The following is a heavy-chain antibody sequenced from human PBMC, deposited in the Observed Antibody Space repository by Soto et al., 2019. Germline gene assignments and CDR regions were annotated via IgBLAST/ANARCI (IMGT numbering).Heavy chain of an antibody. V-gene: IGHV1-8*01. CDR1: GYTFTSYD. J-gene: IGHJ6*02. Sequence: GASVKVSCKASGYTFTSYDINWVRQATGQGLEWMGWMNPNSGNTGYAQKFQGRVTMTRNTSISTAYMELSSLRSEDTAVYYCATALISGGLYGMDVWGQGTTVTVSS. CDR2: MNPNSGNT. D-gene: IGHD3-10*01. CDR3: ATALISGGLYGMDV.